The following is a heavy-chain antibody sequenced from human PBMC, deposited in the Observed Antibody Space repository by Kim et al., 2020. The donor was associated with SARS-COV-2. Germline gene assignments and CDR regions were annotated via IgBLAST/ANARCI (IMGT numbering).Heavy chain of an antibody. J-gene: IGHJ4*02. CDR2: IKSQVDGGTI. D-gene: IGHD5-12*01. CDR3: VTDIRVAAILRDY. V-gene: IGHV3-15*01. Sequence: GGSLRLSCAASGFTVSDAWMRWVRQVPGKGLEWVGRIKSQVDGGTIDYAAPVKGRFTISRDDSKNTLYLQMNRLNTEDTAVYFCVTDIRVAAILRDYWGQGTLVTVSS. CDR1: GFTVSDAW.